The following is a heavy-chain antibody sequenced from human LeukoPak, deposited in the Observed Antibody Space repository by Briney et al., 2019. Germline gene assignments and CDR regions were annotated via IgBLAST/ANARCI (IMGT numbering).Heavy chain of an antibody. Sequence: PGGSLRLSCAASGFPFSTYAMSWVRQAPGKGLEWVSGISGSGGSTYYADSVKGRFTISRDNSKNTLYLQMNSLRAEDTAVYHCAKGGYGYSPNWGQGTLVTVSS. CDR1: GFPFSTYA. V-gene: IGHV3-23*01. CDR2: ISGSGGST. J-gene: IGHJ4*02. CDR3: AKGGYGYSPN. D-gene: IGHD6-13*01.